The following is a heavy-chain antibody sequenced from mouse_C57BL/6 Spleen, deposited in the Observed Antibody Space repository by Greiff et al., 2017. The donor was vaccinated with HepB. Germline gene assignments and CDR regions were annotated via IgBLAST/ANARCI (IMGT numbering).Heavy chain of an antibody. J-gene: IGHJ2*01. Sequence: QVQLQQPGTELVKPGASVKLSCKASGYTFTSYWMHWVKQRPGQGLEWIGNINPSNGGTNYNEKFKSKATLTGDKSSSTAYLQLSSLTSEDSAVYYWGRWDKKLRGYYFDYWGQGTTLTVSS. CDR3: GRWDKKLRGYYFDY. CDR2: INPSNGGT. V-gene: IGHV1-53*01. D-gene: IGHD1-1*01. CDR1: GYTFTSYW.